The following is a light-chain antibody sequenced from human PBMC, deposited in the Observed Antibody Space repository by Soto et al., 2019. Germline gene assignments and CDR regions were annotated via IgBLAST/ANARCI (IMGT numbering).Light chain of an antibody. Sequence: EIVMTQSPATLSVSPGERATLSCRASQSVGSNLAWYQQKPGQAPRLLIYGASTRATGIPARFSGSGSGTEFTLTILSLRSEDFAIYYCQQYHNWPPWTFGQGTKVDIK. V-gene: IGKV3-15*01. CDR2: GAS. CDR3: QQYHNWPPWT. CDR1: QSVGSN. J-gene: IGKJ1*01.